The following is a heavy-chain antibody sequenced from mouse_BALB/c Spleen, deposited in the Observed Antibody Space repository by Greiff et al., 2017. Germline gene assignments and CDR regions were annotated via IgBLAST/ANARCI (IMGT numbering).Heavy chain of an antibody. CDR2: ILPGSGST. CDR1: GYTFSSYW. V-gene: IGHV1-9*01. CDR3: ARDYYGYDGFAY. J-gene: IGHJ2*01. Sequence: QVQLKQSGAELMKPGASVKISCKATGYTFSSYWIDWVKQRPGHGLEWIGEILPGSGSTNYNEKFKGKATFTADTSSNTAYMQLSSLTSEDSAVYYCARDYYGYDGFAYWGQGTTLTVSS. D-gene: IGHD2-2*01.